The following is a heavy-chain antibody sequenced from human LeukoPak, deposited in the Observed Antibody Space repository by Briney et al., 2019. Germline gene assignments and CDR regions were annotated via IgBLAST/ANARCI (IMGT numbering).Heavy chain of an antibody. Sequence: GGSLRLSCAASGFTFSSYAMSWVRQAPGKGLEWVSGIRGSGRIANLADSVQGRFTISRDNSKNTLYLQMNSLRAEDSAIYYCAKRATVTTTYNYCYMDVWGKGTTVIVSS. CDR2: IRGSGRIA. D-gene: IGHD4-17*01. J-gene: IGHJ6*03. CDR1: GFTFSSYA. CDR3: AKRATVTTTYNYCYMDV. V-gene: IGHV3-23*01.